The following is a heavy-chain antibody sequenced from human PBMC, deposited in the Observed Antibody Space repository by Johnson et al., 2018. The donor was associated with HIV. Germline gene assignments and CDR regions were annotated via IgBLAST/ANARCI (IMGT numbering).Heavy chain of an antibody. CDR2: ISYDGSNK. CDR3: ARDRTLWHLVRPGGAFDI. D-gene: IGHD6-6*01. CDR1: GFTFSSSG. Sequence: QMLLVESGGGVVQPGRSLRLSCAASGFTFSSSGMHWVRQAPGKGLEWVAVISYDGSNKYYADSVKGRFTISRDNSKNTLYLQMNSLRAEDTAVYYCARDRTLWHLVRPGGAFDIWGQGTMVTVSS. V-gene: IGHV3-30*03. J-gene: IGHJ3*02.